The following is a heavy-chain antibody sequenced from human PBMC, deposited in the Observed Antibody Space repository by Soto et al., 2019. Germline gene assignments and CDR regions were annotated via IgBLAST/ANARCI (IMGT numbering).Heavy chain of an antibody. D-gene: IGHD6-19*01. CDR2: ISGSGGNT. V-gene: IGHV3-23*01. CDR1: GFIFTTYA. CDR3: AKDPRSGWYNLGWFDP. J-gene: IGHJ5*02. Sequence: GGSLRLSCTASGFIFTTYAMSWVRQAPGRGLEWVSTISGSGGNTYYADAVKGRFTITSDSSKNTLYLQMNSLRVDDTAIYYCAKDPRSGWYNLGWFDPWGQGTLVTVSS.